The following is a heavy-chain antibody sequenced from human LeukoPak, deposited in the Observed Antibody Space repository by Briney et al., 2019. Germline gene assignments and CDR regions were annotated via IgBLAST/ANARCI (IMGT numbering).Heavy chain of an antibody. V-gene: IGHV3-53*01. CDR3: ARVGDHYHWYLDL. J-gene: IGHJ2*01. CDR2: LYSGSST. D-gene: IGHD3-10*01. Sequence: PGGSLTLFCAASGFTVSTNYMNWVRQAPGKGLEWVSILYSGSSTYYAGSVKGRFTISRDDSKNTLYLQMNSLRAEDTAVYYCARVGDHYHWYLDLWGRGTHVTVSS. CDR1: GFTVSTNY.